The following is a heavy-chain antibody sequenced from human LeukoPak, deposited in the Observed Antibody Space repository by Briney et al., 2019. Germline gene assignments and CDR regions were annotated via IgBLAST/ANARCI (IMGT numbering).Heavy chain of an antibody. CDR2: ISYDGSNK. D-gene: IGHD6-13*01. CDR1: GFTFSSYA. V-gene: IGHV3-30-3*01. J-gene: IGHJ4*02. CDR3: ASSLSSSWVY. Sequence: PGGSLRLSCAASGFTFSSYAMHWVRQAPGKGLEWVAVISYDGSNKYYADSVKGRFTISRDNSKNTLYLQMNSLRAEDTAVYYCASSLSSSWVYWGQGTLVTVSS.